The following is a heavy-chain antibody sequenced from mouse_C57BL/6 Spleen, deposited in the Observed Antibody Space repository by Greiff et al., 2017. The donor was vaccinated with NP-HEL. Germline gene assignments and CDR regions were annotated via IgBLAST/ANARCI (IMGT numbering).Heavy chain of an antibody. D-gene: IGHD1-3*01. CDR2: INPYNGGT. CDR3: ARAVAHFDY. V-gene: IGHV1-19*01. CDR1: GYTFTDYY. Sequence: VEPGAPVKMSCTASGYTFTDYYMNWVKQSHGKSLEWIGVINPYNGGTSYNQKFKGKATLTVDKSSSTAYMELNSLTSEDSAVYYCARAVAHFDYWGQGTTLTVSS. J-gene: IGHJ2*01.